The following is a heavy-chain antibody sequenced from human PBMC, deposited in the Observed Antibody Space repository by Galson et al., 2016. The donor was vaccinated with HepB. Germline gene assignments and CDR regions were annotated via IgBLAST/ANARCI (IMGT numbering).Heavy chain of an antibody. Sequence: SLRLSCAASGFTFSSYGMHWVRQAPGKGLAWVAVISYDGSNRYYADSVKGRFPISRDNSKNTLYLQMNSLRAEDTAVYYCAKWGGSGYDWARLDFWGQGTLVTVSS. D-gene: IGHD5-12*01. V-gene: IGHV3-30*18. CDR3: AKWGGSGYDWARLDF. CDR2: ISYDGSNR. CDR1: GFTFSSYG. J-gene: IGHJ4*02.